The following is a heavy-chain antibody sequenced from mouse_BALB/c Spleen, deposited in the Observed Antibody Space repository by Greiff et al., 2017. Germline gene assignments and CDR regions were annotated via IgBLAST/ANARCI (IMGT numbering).Heavy chain of an antibody. CDR2: ISSGSSTI. CDR1: GFTFSSFG. Sequence: EVHLVESGGGLVQPGGSRKLSCAASGFTFSSFGMHWVRQAPEKGLEWVAYISSGSSTIYYADTVKGRFTISRDNPKNTLFLQMTSLRSEDTAMYYCARQGDGYPAWFAYWGQGTLVTVSA. J-gene: IGHJ3*01. CDR3: ARQGDGYPAWFAY. D-gene: IGHD2-3*01. V-gene: IGHV5-17*02.